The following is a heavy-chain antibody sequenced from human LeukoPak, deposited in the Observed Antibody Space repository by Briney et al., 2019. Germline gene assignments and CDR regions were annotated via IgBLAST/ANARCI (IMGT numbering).Heavy chain of an antibody. CDR3: ARELSDYRVTGGYHHYFDL. CDR1: GFPVSTSY. V-gene: IGHV3-53*01. Sequence: PGGSLSLSCAASGFPVSTSYMTWVRQGPGKGLKWVSVIYRGGTTVYADSVKGRFTISIDISENTLSLQMNNLRADDTAVYYCARELSDYRVTGGYHHYFDLWGQGTLVSVSS. CDR2: IYRGGTT. D-gene: IGHD2-8*02. J-gene: IGHJ4*02.